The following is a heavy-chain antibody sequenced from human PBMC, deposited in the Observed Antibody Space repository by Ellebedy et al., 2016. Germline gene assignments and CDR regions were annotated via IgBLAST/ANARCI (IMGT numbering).Heavy chain of an antibody. CDR3: ARDISSGYPHDAFDI. J-gene: IGHJ3*02. Sequence: GGSLRLSCAASGFTFSSYSMNWVRQAPGKGLEWVSYISSSAIYYADSVKGRFTISRDNAKNSLYLQMNSLRDEDTAVYYCARDISSGYPHDAFDIWGQGTMVTVSS. V-gene: IGHV3-48*02. D-gene: IGHD3-22*01. CDR1: GFTFSSYS. CDR2: ISSSAI.